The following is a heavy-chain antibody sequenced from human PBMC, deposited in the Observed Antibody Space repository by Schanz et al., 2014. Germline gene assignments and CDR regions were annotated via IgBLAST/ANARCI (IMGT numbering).Heavy chain of an antibody. Sequence: QVQLVQSGAEMKKPGASVKVSCKASGYIFIGYYIHWVRQAPGQGLEWMGRINPNSGGTRYAQKFQGRVTMTRDTSTSTAYMELSRLRSDDTAVHYCARVSTGSYSDAFHMWGQGTMVTVSS. CDR2: INPNSGGT. J-gene: IGHJ3*02. CDR3: ARVSTGSYSDAFHM. V-gene: IGHV1-2*06. D-gene: IGHD1-26*01. CDR1: GYIFIGYY.